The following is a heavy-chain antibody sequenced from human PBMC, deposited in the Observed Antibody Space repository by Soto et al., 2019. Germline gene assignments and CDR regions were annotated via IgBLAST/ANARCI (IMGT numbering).Heavy chain of an antibody. V-gene: IGHV4-34*01. CDR1: GGSFSGYY. Sequence: QVQLQQWGAGLLKPSETLSLTCAVYGGSFSGYYWSWIRQPPGKGLEWIGEINHSGSTNYNPSLKSRVTISVDTSKNQFSLKLSSVTAADTAVYYCARGRNWNEMDYWGQGTLVTVSS. D-gene: IGHD1-1*01. J-gene: IGHJ4*02. CDR2: INHSGST. CDR3: ARGRNWNEMDY.